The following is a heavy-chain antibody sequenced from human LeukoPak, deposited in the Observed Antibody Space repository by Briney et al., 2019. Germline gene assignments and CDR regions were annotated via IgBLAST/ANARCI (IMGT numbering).Heavy chain of an antibody. Sequence: ASVKVSCKASGYTFTSYDINWVRQATGQGLEWMGWMNPNSGNTGYAQKFQGRVTMTTDTSTTTAYMELRSLRSDYTAMYYCARGDEAGPNLFDAWGQGTLATVSS. CDR1: GYTFTSYD. CDR2: MNPNSGNT. D-gene: IGHD3-10*01. J-gene: IGHJ5*02. V-gene: IGHV1-8*01. CDR3: ARGDEAGPNLFDA.